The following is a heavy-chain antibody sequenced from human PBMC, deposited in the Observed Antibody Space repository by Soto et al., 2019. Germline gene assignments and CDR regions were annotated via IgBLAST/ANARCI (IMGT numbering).Heavy chain of an antibody. J-gene: IGHJ4*02. CDR3: AKDGQRLFGQFDY. Sequence: EVQLLESGGDLVQPGGSLRLSCAAAGFTFSDYAMSWVRQAPGKGLEWVSGITNSGISTYYADSVKGRFPISRDNSKNKLYLQMHTLRAEDTAVYDCAKDGQRLFGQFDYWVQGTLVTVSS. D-gene: IGHD6-25*01. CDR2: ITNSGIST. V-gene: IGHV3-23*01. CDR1: GFTFSDYA.